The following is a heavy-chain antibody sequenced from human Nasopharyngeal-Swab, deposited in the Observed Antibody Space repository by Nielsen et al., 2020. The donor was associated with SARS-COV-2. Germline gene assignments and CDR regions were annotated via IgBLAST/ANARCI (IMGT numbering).Heavy chain of an antibody. CDR1: GFTFSSYG. J-gene: IGHJ4*02. CDR2: ISYDGSNK. D-gene: IGHD2-2*01. CDR3: AKEGIVVVPAAIGPGFDY. V-gene: IGHV3-30*18. Sequence: GESLKISCAASGFTFSSYGMHWVRQVPGKGLEWVAVISYDGSNKYYADSVKGRFTISRDNSKNTLYLQMNSLRAEDTAVYYCAKEGIVVVPAAIGPGFDYWGQGTLVTVSS.